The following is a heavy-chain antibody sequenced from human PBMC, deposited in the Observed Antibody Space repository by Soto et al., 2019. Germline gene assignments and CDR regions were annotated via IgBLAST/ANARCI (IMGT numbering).Heavy chain of an antibody. CDR1: GFTFSSYA. Sequence: GSLRLSCSASGFTFSSYAIHWVRRAPGKGLEYVSAISTNGDKTYYADSVKGRFTISRDNSKNTLYLQMSSLRPEDTAVYYCVKPPGYYYDSRTYCSVWGQGTLVTVSS. V-gene: IGHV3-64D*06. D-gene: IGHD3-22*01. J-gene: IGHJ4*02. CDR2: ISTNGDKT. CDR3: VKPPGYYYDSRTYCSV.